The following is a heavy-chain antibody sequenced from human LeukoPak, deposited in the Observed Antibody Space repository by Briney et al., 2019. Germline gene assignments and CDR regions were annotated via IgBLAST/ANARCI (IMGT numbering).Heavy chain of an antibody. D-gene: IGHD1-26*01. Sequence: GGSLRLSCSASGFTFSSYAMHWVRRAPGKGLEYVSAISSNGGSTYYADSVKGRFTISRDNSKNTLYLQMSSLRAEDTAVYYCVKSRVGATSYFDYWGQGTLVTVSS. CDR1: GFTFSSYA. V-gene: IGHV3-64D*06. J-gene: IGHJ4*02. CDR3: VKSRVGATSYFDY. CDR2: ISSNGGST.